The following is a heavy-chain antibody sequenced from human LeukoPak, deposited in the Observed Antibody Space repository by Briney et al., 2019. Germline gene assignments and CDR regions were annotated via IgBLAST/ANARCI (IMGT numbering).Heavy chain of an antibody. CDR2: ISYDGSNI. D-gene: IGHD4-11*01. Sequence: GGSLRLSCPASGFTFSSYAMHWVRQAPGKGLEWVAVISYDGSNIYYADSVKGRFTISRDNSKNTLYLQMNSLRAEDTAVYYCAALSAVTGNGYWGQGTLVTVSS. CDR1: GFTFSSYA. CDR3: AALSAVTGNGY. J-gene: IGHJ4*02. V-gene: IGHV3-30-3*01.